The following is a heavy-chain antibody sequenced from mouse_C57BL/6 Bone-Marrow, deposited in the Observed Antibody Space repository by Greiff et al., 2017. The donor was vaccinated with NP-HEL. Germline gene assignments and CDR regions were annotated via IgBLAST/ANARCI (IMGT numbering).Heavy chain of an antibody. D-gene: IGHD1-1*01. Sequence: QVQLQQPGAELVRPGSSVKLSCKASGYTFTSYWMHWVKQRPIQGLEWIGNIDPSDSDPHYNQKFQDTATLTADKSSSTAYMQLSSLTSEASAVYYCARDYYGSYYAMDYWGQGTSVTVSS. CDR2: IDPSDSDP. J-gene: IGHJ4*01. CDR1: GYTFTSYW. CDR3: ARDYYGSYYAMDY. V-gene: IGHV1-52*01.